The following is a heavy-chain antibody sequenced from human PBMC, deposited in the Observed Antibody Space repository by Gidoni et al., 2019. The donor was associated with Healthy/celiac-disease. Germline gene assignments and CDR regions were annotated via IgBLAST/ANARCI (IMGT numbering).Heavy chain of an antibody. J-gene: IGHJ4*02. D-gene: IGHD5-18*01. Sequence: EVQLLESGGGLVQPGGSLRLSCASSGFTFSNHAMSWVRQAPGKGLECVSGIRGSGYNTYYADSVKGRRTISRDNSKNKLYLQMNSLRAEDTAVYYCSKTRGYSTQGSECWGQGTLVTVSS. CDR2: IRGSGYNT. CDR3: SKTRGYSTQGSEC. V-gene: IGHV3-23*01. CDR1: GFTFSNHA.